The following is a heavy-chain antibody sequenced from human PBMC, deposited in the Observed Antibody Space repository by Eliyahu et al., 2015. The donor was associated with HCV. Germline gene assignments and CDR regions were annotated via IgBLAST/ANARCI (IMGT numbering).Heavy chain of an antibody. CDR2: IYYSGSA. D-gene: IGHD6-19*01. CDR3: ASGGGGIAVTGTGGWFDP. J-gene: IGHJ5*02. V-gene: IGHV4-59*01. CDR1: GXSITTXY. Sequence: QVQLQESGPGLVXPSETLSLTCTVPGXSITTXYWSWIRQPPGKKLEWIGYIYYSGSANYNPSLKSRVTISVDTSKNQFSLKLSSVTAADTAVYYCASGGGGIAVTGTGGWFDPWGQGTLVTVSS.